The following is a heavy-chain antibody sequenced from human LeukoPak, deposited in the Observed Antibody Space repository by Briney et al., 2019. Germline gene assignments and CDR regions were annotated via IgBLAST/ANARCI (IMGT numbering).Heavy chain of an antibody. CDR3: ARNFHHITIFGVIISSFDY. CDR1: SGSISTSNYY. D-gene: IGHD3-3*01. Sequence: SETLSLTCTVSSGSISTSNYYWGWVRQPPGKALEWIGNIFYSGSTYYSPSLKSRVTISLDTSRNQFSLNLSSVTAADTAVYHCARNFHHITIFGVIISSFDYWGQGALVTVSS. J-gene: IGHJ4*02. CDR2: IFYSGST. V-gene: IGHV4-39*07.